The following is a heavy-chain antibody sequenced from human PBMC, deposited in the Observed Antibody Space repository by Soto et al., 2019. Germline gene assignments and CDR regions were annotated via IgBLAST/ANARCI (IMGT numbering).Heavy chain of an antibody. Sequence: QVQLVESGGGVVQPGRSLRLSCAASGFTFSSYAMHWVRQAPGKGLEWVAVISYDGSNKYYADSVKGRFTISRDNSKNTLYLQMNSLRAEDTAVYYCARNTPVRGVIIEYYYYYGMDVWGQGTTVTVSS. J-gene: IGHJ6*02. CDR2: ISYDGSNK. CDR3: ARNTPVRGVIIEYYYYYGMDV. V-gene: IGHV3-30-3*01. D-gene: IGHD3-10*01. CDR1: GFTFSSYA.